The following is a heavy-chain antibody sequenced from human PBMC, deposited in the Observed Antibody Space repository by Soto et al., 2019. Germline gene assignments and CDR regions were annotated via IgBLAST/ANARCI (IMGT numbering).Heavy chain of an antibody. J-gene: IGHJ5*02. CDR3: ATLPPRVVASLLPIPT. D-gene: IGHD1-26*01. Sequence: VQLRQSGPGLVKPSGTLSLTCAVSGGSISSSNWWTWVRQAPGKGLEWIGEIYHSGNTYYNPSLKGRVTITVXSXNHXFSLKLTSVTAADTAVYYCATLPPRVVASLLPIPTWGQGTLVTVSS. CDR2: IYHSGNT. CDR1: GGSISSSNW. V-gene: IGHV4-4*02.